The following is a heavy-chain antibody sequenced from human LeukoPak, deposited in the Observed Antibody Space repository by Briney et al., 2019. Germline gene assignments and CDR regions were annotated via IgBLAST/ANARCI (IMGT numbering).Heavy chain of an antibody. D-gene: IGHD2-15*01. CDR1: GFTFSSYG. J-gene: IGHJ4*02. CDR3: ARRFRCSGGSCYYIDY. Sequence: GRSLRLSCAASGFTFSSYGMHWVRQAPGKGLEWVAVIWYDGSKKYYAESVKGRFTISRDNSNNTLYLQMNSLRVEDTAVYYCARRFRCSGGSCYYIDYWGQGTLVTVSS. V-gene: IGHV3-33*01. CDR2: IWYDGSKK.